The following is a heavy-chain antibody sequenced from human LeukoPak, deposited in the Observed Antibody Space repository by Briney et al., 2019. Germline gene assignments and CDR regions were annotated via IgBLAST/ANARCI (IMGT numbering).Heavy chain of an antibody. D-gene: IGHD6-19*01. CDR3: ARGWNSSGWSRYYYYMDV. J-gene: IGHJ6*03. CDR1: GGSFSGYY. V-gene: IGHV4-34*01. Sequence: SETLSLTCAVYGGSFSGYYWSWIRQPPGKGLEWIGEINHSGSTNYNPSLKSRVTISVDTSKNQFSLKLSSVTAADTAVYYCARGWNSSGWSRYYYYMDVWAKGPRSPSP. CDR2: INHSGST.